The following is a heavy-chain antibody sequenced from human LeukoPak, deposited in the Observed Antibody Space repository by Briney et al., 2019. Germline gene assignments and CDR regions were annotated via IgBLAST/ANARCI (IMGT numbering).Heavy chain of an antibody. J-gene: IGHJ6*02. CDR1: GGSISSYY. Sequence: SETLSLTCTVSGGSISSYYWSWIRQPPGKGLEWIGYIYYSGSTNYNPSLKSRVTISVDTSKNQFSLKLSSVTAVDTAVYYCARQGQLLSYYYYGMDVWGQGTTVTVSS. D-gene: IGHD2-2*01. V-gene: IGHV4-59*08. CDR3: ARQGQLLSYYYYGMDV. CDR2: IYYSGST.